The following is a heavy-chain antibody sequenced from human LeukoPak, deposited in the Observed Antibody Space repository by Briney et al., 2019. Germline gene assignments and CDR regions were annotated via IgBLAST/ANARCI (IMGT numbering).Heavy chain of an antibody. V-gene: IGHV3-21*01. CDR2: ISSSSSYI. CDR1: GFTFSSYS. CDR3: ARDRYCSGGSCYDWFDP. Sequence: GGSLRLSCAASGFTFSSYSMNWVRQAPGKGLEWVSSISSSSSYIYYADSVKGRFTISRDNAKNSLYLQMNSLRAEDTAVYYCARDRYCSGGSCYDWFDPWGQGTLVTVSS. J-gene: IGHJ5*02. D-gene: IGHD2-15*01.